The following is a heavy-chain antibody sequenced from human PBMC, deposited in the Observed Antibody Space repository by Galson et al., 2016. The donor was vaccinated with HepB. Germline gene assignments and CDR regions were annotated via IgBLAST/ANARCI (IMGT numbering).Heavy chain of an antibody. CDR2: IKRDGSDS. CDR3: GKDVVP. Sequence: SLRLSCAASGFTFSNYWMTWVRQAPGKGLEWVANIKRDGSDSHSADSAKGRFTISRDSSKNTLYLQMNSLRAEDTAMYFCGKDVVPWGQGTLVTVSS. D-gene: IGHD2-21*01. CDR1: GFTFSNYW. J-gene: IGHJ5*02. V-gene: IGHV3-7*03.